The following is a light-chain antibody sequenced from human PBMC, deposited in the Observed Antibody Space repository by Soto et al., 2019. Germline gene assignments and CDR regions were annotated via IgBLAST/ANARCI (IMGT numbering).Light chain of an antibody. CDR2: EVS. Sequence: QSALTRPPSASGSPGQSVTISCTGTSSDVGGYNYVSWYQQHPGKAPKLMIYEVSKRPSGVPDRFSGSKSGNTASLTVSGLQAEDEADYYCSSYAGSNNWVVFGGGTKLTVL. J-gene: IGLJ2*01. CDR1: SSDVGGYNY. CDR3: SSYAGSNNWVV. V-gene: IGLV2-8*01.